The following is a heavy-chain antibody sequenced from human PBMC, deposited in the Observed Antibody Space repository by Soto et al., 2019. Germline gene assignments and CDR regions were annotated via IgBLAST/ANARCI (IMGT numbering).Heavy chain of an antibody. V-gene: IGHV1-18*01. CDR2: TNVYSGNT. Sequence: QVQLVQSGAEVKKPGASVKVSCKASGYTFIIYGISWVRQAPGQGLEWLGWTNVYSGNTDYAQKVKGRVTMTTDTSTSTAYMELRSLRSDDTAVYYCARGGGHYYDSSGYYFDQWGQGTLVTVSS. CDR1: GYTFIIYG. D-gene: IGHD3-22*01. J-gene: IGHJ4*02. CDR3: ARGGGHYYDSSGYYFDQ.